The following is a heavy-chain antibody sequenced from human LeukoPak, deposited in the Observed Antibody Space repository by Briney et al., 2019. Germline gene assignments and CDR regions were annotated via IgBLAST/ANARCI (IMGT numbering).Heavy chain of an antibody. J-gene: IGHJ3*02. CDR3: ATDFSIVGAFDI. Sequence: VSVKVSCKASGYTFTTYAIQWVRQAPGQSHEWMGWVNAGNGNTKYSQKFQGRVTITRDTSATTAYMELSSLRSDDTAVYYCATDFSIVGAFDIWGQGTMVTVSS. V-gene: IGHV1-3*01. CDR2: VNAGNGNT. CDR1: GYTFTTYA. D-gene: IGHD1-26*01.